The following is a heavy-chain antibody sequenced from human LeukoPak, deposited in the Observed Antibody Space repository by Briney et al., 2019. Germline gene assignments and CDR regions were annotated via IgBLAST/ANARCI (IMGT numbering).Heavy chain of an antibody. J-gene: IGHJ4*02. V-gene: IGHV1-18*01. CDR3: ARYSSGWLAIDYYFDY. CDR2: ISAYNGNT. Sequence: GASVKVSCKASGYTFTNYGISWVRQAPGQGLEWMGWISAYNGNTNYAQNLQGRVTMTTDTSTSTAYMELRSLRSDDTAVYYCARYSSGWLAIDYYFDYWGQGTLVTVSS. D-gene: IGHD6-19*01. CDR1: GYTFTNYG.